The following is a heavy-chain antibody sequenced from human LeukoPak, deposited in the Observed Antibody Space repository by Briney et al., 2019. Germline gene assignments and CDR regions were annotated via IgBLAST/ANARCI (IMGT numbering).Heavy chain of an antibody. D-gene: IGHD1-26*01. J-gene: IGHJ3*02. CDR2: IKQDGSEK. CDR1: GFTFSSYW. CDR3: ARDVASGSSGDDAFDI. V-gene: IGHV3-7*01. Sequence: GGSLRLSCAASGFTFSSYWMNWVRQAPGKGLEWVSNIKQDGSEKYYVDSVKGRFTISRDNAKNSLYLQMNSLRAEDTAVYYCARDVASGSSGDDAFDIWGQGTMVTVSS.